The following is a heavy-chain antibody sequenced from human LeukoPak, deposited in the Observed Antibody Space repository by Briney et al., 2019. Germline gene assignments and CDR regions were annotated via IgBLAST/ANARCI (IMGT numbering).Heavy chain of an antibody. Sequence: SETLSLTCAVYIDSFSNYHWNWIRQPPGKGLEWIGEINHSGSTNYNPSLKSRVTMSVDTSKNQFSLKLRSMTAADTAVYYCARDFAGGSSYFDYWGQGTLVTVSS. V-gene: IGHV4-34*01. D-gene: IGHD1-26*01. CDR2: INHSGST. CDR3: ARDFAGGSSYFDY. CDR1: IDSFSNYH. J-gene: IGHJ4*02.